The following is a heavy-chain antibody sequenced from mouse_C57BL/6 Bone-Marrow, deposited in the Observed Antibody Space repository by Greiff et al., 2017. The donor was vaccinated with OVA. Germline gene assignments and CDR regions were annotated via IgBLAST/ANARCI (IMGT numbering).Heavy chain of an antibody. Sequence: QVQLQQPGAELVKPGASVKLSCKASGYTFTSYWMHWVKQRPGRGLEWIGRIDPNSGGTKYNEKFKSKATLTVDKPSSTAYMQLSSLTSEDSAVYYCASERTVVAPYAMDYWGQGTSVTVSS. D-gene: IGHD1-1*01. CDR1: GYTFTSYW. CDR2: IDPNSGGT. J-gene: IGHJ4*01. CDR3: ASERTVVAPYAMDY. V-gene: IGHV1-72*01.